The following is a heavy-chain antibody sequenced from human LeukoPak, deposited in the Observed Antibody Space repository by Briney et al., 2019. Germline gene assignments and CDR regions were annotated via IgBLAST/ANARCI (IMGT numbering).Heavy chain of an antibody. J-gene: IGHJ5*02. V-gene: IGHV4-34*01. D-gene: IGHD6-13*01. CDR2: INHSGST. CDR1: GGSFSGYY. Sequence: SETLSLTCAVYGGSFSGYYWSWIRQPPGKGLEWIGEINHSGSTYYNPSLKSRVSISIDTSKNQFSLKLNSVTAADTAVYYCARVVAAAGNNWFDPWGQGTLVTVSS. CDR3: ARVVAAAGNNWFDP.